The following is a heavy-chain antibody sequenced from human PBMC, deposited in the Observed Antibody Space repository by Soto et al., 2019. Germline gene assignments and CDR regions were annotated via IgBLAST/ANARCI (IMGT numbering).Heavy chain of an antibody. CDR2: ISYDGSNK. CDR3: AKERQIAAAGTGYMDV. V-gene: IGHV3-30*18. J-gene: IGHJ6*03. D-gene: IGHD6-13*01. CDR1: GFTFSSYG. Sequence: PGGSLRLSCAASGFTFSSYGMHWVRQAPGKGLEWVAVISYDGSNKYYADSVKGRFTISRDNSKNTLYLQMNSLRAEDTAVYYCAKERQIAAAGTGYMDVWGKGTTVTVSS.